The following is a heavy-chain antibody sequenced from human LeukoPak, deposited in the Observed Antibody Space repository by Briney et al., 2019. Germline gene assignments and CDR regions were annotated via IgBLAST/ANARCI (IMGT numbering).Heavy chain of an antibody. Sequence: GGSLRLSCAASGFTFSSYTMNWVRQAPGKGLEWVSTISDGSRDTHYADSVKGRFTISRDDSQKTVYLQMSSLRPEDTAVYYCTTRLRNHFDYWGQGTLVTVSS. D-gene: IGHD2-15*01. CDR1: GFTFSSYT. J-gene: IGHJ4*02. V-gene: IGHV3-23*01. CDR2: ISDGSRDT. CDR3: TTRLRNHFDY.